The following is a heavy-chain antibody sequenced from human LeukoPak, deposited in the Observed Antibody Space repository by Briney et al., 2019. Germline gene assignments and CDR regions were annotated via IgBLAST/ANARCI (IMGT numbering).Heavy chain of an antibody. CDR3: ARDPYSGSYGNYYYYFMDV. CDR1: GFTFSNYE. D-gene: IGHD1-26*01. CDR2: ISSSGSTI. V-gene: IGHV3-48*03. J-gene: IGHJ6*03. Sequence: GGSLRLSCAASGFTFSNYEMNWVRQAPGKGLEWVSYISSSGSTIYYADSVKGRFTISRGNAKNSLYLQMNSLRAEDTAVYYCARDPYSGSYGNYYYYFMDVWGKGTTVTISS.